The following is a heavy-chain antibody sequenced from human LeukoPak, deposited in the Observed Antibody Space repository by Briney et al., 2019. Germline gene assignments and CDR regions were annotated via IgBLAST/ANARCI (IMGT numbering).Heavy chain of an antibody. CDR1: GFTVSSNY. CDR3: ASGSGSYRTPYYYMDV. V-gene: IGHV3-53*01. CDR2: IYSGGST. D-gene: IGHD3-10*01. J-gene: IGHJ6*03. Sequence: GGSLRLSCAASGFTVSSNYMSWVRQAPGKGLEGVAVIYSGGSTYYADSVKGRFPISRDNSKNTLYLQMNSLRAEDTAVYYCASGSGSYRTPYYYMDVWGTGTTVTVS.